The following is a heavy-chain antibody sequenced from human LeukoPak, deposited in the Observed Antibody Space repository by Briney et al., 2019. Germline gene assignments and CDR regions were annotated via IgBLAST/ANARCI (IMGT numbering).Heavy chain of an antibody. CDR2: TYYRSKWNN. V-gene: IGHV6-1*01. Sequence: SQTLSLTCAISGDSVSTNSVAWNWIRQSPSRGLEWLGRTYYRSKWNNGYAVSVKSRITINPDTSKNQFSLQLNSVTPDDTALYYCARGKYSGFDLWGQGTMVTVSS. J-gene: IGHJ3*01. D-gene: IGHD2-15*01. CDR1: GDSVSTNSVA. CDR3: ARGKYSGFDL.